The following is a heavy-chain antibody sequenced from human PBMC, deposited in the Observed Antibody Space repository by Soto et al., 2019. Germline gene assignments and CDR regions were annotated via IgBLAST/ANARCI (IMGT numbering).Heavy chain of an antibody. CDR2: INPNSGNI. Sequence: VKVSCTASGNTFTSYDINWVRQATGHGLEWMGWINPNSGNIGYAQKFQGRVTMTRDTAIRTAYMEVSRLRSDDTAVYYCARGRASGSYYLLDYWGQGTLVTVSS. D-gene: IGHD3-10*01. CDR3: ARGRASGSYYLLDY. J-gene: IGHJ4*02. V-gene: IGHV1-8*01. CDR1: GNTFTSYD.